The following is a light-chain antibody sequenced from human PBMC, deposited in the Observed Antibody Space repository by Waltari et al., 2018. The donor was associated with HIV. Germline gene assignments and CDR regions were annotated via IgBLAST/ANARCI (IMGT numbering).Light chain of an antibody. CDR3: SSFTTSNSLL. CDR2: EVS. CDR1: SRHVGAYNY. V-gene: IGLV2-14*01. Sequence: QSALTQPASVSGPPGHSSTVSCPGTSRHVGAYNYVSWYQQTPGTAPKLVIYEVSNRPSGISSRFSGSKSGNTASLTISGLQTEDEGDYYCSSFTTSNSLLFGGGTKVTVL. J-gene: IGLJ2*01.